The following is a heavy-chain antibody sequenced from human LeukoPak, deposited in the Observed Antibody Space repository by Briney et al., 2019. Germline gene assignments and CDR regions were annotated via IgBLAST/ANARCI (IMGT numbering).Heavy chain of an antibody. D-gene: IGHD4-17*01. CDR2: IKNKSDGGTT. CDR3: ITDRGDYGIPF. Sequence: PGGSLRLSCAASGFMITNAWMNWVRQAPGRGLEWVGRIKNKSDGGTTDYAAPVKGRFIISRDDSKNTLYLQMNSLKIEDTAVYYCITDRGDYGIPFWGQGTLVTVSS. CDR1: GFMITNAW. V-gene: IGHV3-15*07. J-gene: IGHJ4*02.